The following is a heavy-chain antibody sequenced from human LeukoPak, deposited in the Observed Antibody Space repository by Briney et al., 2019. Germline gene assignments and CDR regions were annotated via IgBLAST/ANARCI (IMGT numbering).Heavy chain of an antibody. CDR2: IYTSGST. CDR1: GGSISSYY. D-gene: IGHD2-21*02. Sequence: SETLSLTCTVSGGSISSYYWSWIRQPAGKGLEWLGRIYTSGSTNYNPSLKSRVTMSVDTSKNQFSLKLSSVTAADTAVYYCAGAHCGGDCYSGRAFDIWGQGTMVTVSS. V-gene: IGHV4-4*07. CDR3: AGAHCGGDCYSGRAFDI. J-gene: IGHJ3*02.